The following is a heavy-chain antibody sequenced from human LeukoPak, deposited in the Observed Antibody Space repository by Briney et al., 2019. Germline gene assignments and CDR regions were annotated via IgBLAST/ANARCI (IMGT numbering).Heavy chain of an antibody. J-gene: IGHJ4*02. V-gene: IGHV3-21*01. CDR2: ISSSSSYI. CDR3: VPRLGAATH. CDR1: GFTFSSYS. D-gene: IGHD2-15*01. Sequence: KPGGSLRLSCAASGFTFSSYSMNWVRQAQGKGLEGVSYISSSSSYIYYADSVKGRFTISRDNAKNSLYLQMNSLRAGDTAVYYCVPRLGAATHWGQGTLVTVSS.